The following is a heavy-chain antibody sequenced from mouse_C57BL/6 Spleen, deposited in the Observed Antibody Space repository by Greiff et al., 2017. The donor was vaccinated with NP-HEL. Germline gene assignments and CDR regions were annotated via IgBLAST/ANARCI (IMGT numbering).Heavy chain of an antibody. CDR2: INPNNGGT. V-gene: IGHV1-18*01. CDR1: GYTFTDYN. D-gene: IGHD2-4*01. Sequence: EVQLQQSGPELVKPGASVKIPCKASGYTFTDYNMDWVKQSHGKSLEWIGDINPNNGGTIYNQKFKGKATLTVDKSSSTAYMELRSLTSEDTAVYYCARFDYDEGVAWFAYWGQGTLVTVSA. CDR3: ARFDYDEGVAWFAY. J-gene: IGHJ3*01.